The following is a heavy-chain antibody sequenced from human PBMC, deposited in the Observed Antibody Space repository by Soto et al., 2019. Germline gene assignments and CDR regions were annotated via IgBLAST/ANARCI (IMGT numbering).Heavy chain of an antibody. CDR3: AREVGYCISTSCYAYYYGMDV. D-gene: IGHD2-2*01. CDR2: ISYDGSNK. J-gene: IGHJ6*02. CDR1: GFTFSSYA. V-gene: IGHV3-30-3*01. Sequence: GGSLRLSCAASGFTFSSYAMHWVRQAPGKGLEWVAVISYDGSNKYYADSVKGRFTISRDNSKNTLYLQMNSLRAEDTAVYYCAREVGYCISTSCYAYYYGMDVWGQGTTVTVS.